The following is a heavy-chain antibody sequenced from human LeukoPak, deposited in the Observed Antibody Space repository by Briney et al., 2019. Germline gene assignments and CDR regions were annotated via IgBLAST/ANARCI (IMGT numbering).Heavy chain of an antibody. CDR2: ISGSGGST. D-gene: IGHD1-26*01. CDR3: ARGGSYLSAFDI. Sequence: PGGSLRLSCAVSGFTFSSNWMSWVRQAPGKGLEWVSAISGSGGSTYYADSVKGRFTISRDNSKNTLYLQMNSLRAEDTAVYYCARGGSYLSAFDIWGQGTMVTVSS. CDR1: GFTFSSNW. V-gene: IGHV3-23*01. J-gene: IGHJ3*02.